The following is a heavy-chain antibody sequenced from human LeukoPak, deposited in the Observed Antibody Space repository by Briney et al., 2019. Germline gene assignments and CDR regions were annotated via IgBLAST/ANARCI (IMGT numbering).Heavy chain of an antibody. CDR3: ARGPYGSGSYHDY. D-gene: IGHD3-10*01. CDR1: GFTVSSNY. V-gene: IGHV3-21*01. Sequence: GGSLRLSCAASGFTVSSNYMSWVRQAPGKGLEWVSSISSSSSYIYYADSVKGRFTISRDNAKNSLYLQMNSLRAEDTAVYYCARGPYGSGSYHDYWGQGTLVTVSS. CDR2: ISSSSSYI. J-gene: IGHJ4*02.